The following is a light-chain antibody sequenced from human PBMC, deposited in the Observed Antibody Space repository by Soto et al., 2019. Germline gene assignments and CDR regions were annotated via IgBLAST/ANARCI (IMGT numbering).Light chain of an antibody. V-gene: IGKV1-8*01. Sequence: AIRMTQSPSSFSASTGDRVTITCRGSQGISSYLAWYQQKPGKAHKLLVYAASTLQSGVPSRFSGSGSGTDFTLTISSLQPEDFATYYCQHADSFPIITFGQGTRLEIK. J-gene: IGKJ5*01. CDR1: QGISSY. CDR3: QHADSFPIIT. CDR2: AAS.